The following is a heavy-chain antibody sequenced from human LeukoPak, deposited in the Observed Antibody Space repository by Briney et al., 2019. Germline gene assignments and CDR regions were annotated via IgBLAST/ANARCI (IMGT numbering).Heavy chain of an antibody. V-gene: IGHV3-23*01. CDR1: GFTFSSYA. J-gene: IGHJ4*02. D-gene: IGHD3-22*01. Sequence: GGSLRLSCAASGFTFSSYAMSWVRQAPGKGLEWVSAISGSGGSTYYADSVKGRFTISRDNSKNTLHLQMNSLRAEDTAVYYCAKDPNSSGFFDYWGQGTLVTVSS. CDR2: ISGSGGST. CDR3: AKDPNSSGFFDY.